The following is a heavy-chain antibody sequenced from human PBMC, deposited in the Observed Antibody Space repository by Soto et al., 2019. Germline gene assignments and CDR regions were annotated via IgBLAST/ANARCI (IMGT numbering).Heavy chain of an antibody. D-gene: IGHD3-3*01. J-gene: IGHJ4*02. CDR2: IYHSGRT. V-gene: IGHV4-30-2*01. CDR3: ARGPPFCR. CDR1: GGSISSGGYS. Sequence: QLQLQESGSGLVKPSQTLSLTCAVSGGSISSGGYSWSWIRQPPGKVLEWIGYIYHSGRTYYNPCLRRRVSRAVDRSKNQLSLKLSSVTAADTAVSYGARGPPFCRWGQGTLVTGSS.